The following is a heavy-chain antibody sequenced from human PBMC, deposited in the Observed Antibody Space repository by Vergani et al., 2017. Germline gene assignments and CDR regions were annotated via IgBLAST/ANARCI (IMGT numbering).Heavy chain of an antibody. D-gene: IGHD3-22*01. CDR3: ARRSLYYYDSSGYYPYGMDV. CDR2: IDPSDSYT. Sequence: EVQLVQSGAEVKKPGESLRISCKGSGYSFTSYWISWVRQMPGKGLEWMGRIDPSDSYTNYSPSFQGHVTISADKSSSTAYLQWSSLKASDTAMYYCARRSLYYYDSSGYYPYGMDVWGQGTTVTVSS. J-gene: IGHJ6*02. V-gene: IGHV5-10-1*03. CDR1: GYSFTSYW.